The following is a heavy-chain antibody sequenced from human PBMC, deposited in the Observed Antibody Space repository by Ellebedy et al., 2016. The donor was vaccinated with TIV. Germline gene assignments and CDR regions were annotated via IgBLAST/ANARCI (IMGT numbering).Heavy chain of an antibody. CDR2: ISTSSSDT. J-gene: IGHJ5*02. CDR3: ARASSREDQA. D-gene: IGHD1-26*01. CDR1: GFSFSDYY. Sequence: GGSLRLSXAASGFSFSDYYMAWIRQAPGKGLEWISYISTSSSDTKYADSVEGRFTISRDNAKNSLHLQMNSLRDEDTGIYYCARASSREDQAWGQGALVTVSS. V-gene: IGHV3-11*06.